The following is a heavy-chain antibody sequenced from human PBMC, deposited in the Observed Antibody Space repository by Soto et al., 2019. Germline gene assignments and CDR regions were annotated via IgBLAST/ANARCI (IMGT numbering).Heavy chain of an antibody. J-gene: IGHJ4*02. D-gene: IGHD2-15*01. CDR2: TTASGDRT. CDR1: GFTFSSNA. CDR3: APRDCGGGTCYVDY. V-gene: IGHV3-23*01. Sequence: EVQLLESGGGLVQPGGSLRLSCSGSGFTFSSNAIHWVRQAPGQGLEWVSATTASGDRTYYGDSVKGRFTISRANSKNPVYLQRNSLRADDTAVYYCAPRDCGGGTCYVDYWGQGTLVTVSS.